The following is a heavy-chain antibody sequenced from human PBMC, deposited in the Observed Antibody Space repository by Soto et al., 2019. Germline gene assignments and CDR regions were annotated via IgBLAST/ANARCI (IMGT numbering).Heavy chain of an antibody. CDR2: VNPRGGST. Sequence: QVQLVQSGAEVKKPGASVKVSCKASGYIFTAYSMHWVRQAPGQGLEWMGVVNPRGGSTNYAQKFRGRITMPRDTSTSTVYMDLSSLTSEDTAVYYCAREDNCSDGVCYSEYFQRWGQGTLVTVSS. CDR1: GYIFTAYS. CDR3: AREDNCSDGVCYSEYFQR. D-gene: IGHD2-15*01. V-gene: IGHV1-46*01. J-gene: IGHJ1*01.